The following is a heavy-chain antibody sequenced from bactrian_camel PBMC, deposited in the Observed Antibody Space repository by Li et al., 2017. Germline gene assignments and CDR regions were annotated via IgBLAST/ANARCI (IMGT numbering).Heavy chain of an antibody. D-gene: IGHD2*01. V-gene: IGHV3S53*01. CDR2: LASDGSS. Sequence: HVQLVESGGGSVQAGGSLRLSCAFDAYTPANVRMAWYRRAPGKEREGVASLASDGSSIYANSLKGRFSISKDNARNWLDLQMDSLEPGDTARYYCAADRRRHGPPSLRPGDYSVWGQGTQVTVS. J-gene: IGHJ4*01. CDR3: AADRRRHGPPSLRPGDYSV. CDR1: AYTPANVR.